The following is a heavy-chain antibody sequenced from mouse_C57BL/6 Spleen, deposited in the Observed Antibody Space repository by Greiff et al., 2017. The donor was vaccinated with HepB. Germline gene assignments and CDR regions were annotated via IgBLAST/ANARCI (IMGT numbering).Heavy chain of an antibody. V-gene: IGHV1-22*01. CDR2: INPNNGGT. J-gene: IGHJ2*01. D-gene: IGHD3-2*02. CDR3: ARGGSSGLLDY. Sequence: VHVKQSGPELVKPGASVKMSCKASGYTFTDYNMHWVKQSHGKSLEWIGYINPNNGGTSYNQKFKGKATLTVNKSSSTAYMELRSLTSEDSAVYYCARGGSSGLLDYWGQGTTLTVSS. CDR1: GYTFTDYN.